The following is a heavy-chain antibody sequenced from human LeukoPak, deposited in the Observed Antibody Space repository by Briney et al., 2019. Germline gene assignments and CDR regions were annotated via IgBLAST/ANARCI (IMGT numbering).Heavy chain of an antibody. CDR1: GYTFTSYY. Sequence: ASVKVSCKASGYTFTSYYMHWVRQAPGQGLEWMGIINPSGGSTSYAQKFQGRVTITADESTSTAYMELSSLRSEDTAVYYCARDKTQDDAFDIWGQGTMVTVSS. V-gene: IGHV1-46*01. J-gene: IGHJ3*02. CDR2: INPSGGST. CDR3: ARDKTQDDAFDI.